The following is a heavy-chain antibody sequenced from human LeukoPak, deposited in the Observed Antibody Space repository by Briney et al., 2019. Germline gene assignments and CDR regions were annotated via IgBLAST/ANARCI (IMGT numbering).Heavy chain of an antibody. Sequence: PGGSLRLSCAASGFTFSSYSMSWVRQAPGKGLEWVSYISSSGDTIYYADSVKGRFTISRDNAKNSLYLQMNSLRDEDTAVYYCARDSRWSFGYWGQGTLVTVSS. V-gene: IGHV3-48*02. CDR2: ISSSGDTI. CDR1: GFTFSSYS. D-gene: IGHD6-13*01. CDR3: ARDSRWSFGY. J-gene: IGHJ4*02.